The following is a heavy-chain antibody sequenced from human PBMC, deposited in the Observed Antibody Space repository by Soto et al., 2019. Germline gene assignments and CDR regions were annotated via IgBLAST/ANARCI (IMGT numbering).Heavy chain of an antibody. D-gene: IGHD6-13*01. Sequence: SEALSLTCAVSGGSISSSNWWRWVRQPLGKGLEWIGEIYHSGSTNYNPSLKSRVTISVDKSKNQFSLKLSSVTAADTAVYYCARDNLYSSSWSLYYYYGMDVWGQGTTVTVSS. CDR2: IYHSGST. CDR3: ARDNLYSSSWSLYYYYGMDV. J-gene: IGHJ6*02. V-gene: IGHV4-4*02. CDR1: GGSISSSNW.